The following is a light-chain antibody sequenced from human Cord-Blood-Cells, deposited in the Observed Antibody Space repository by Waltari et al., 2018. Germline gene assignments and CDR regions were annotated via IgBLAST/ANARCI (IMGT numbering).Light chain of an antibody. V-gene: IGLV1-36*01. CDR2: YDD. CDR1: SSNIGNNA. J-gene: IGLJ1*01. Sequence: QSVLTQPPSVSEPPRQRVTISCSGSSSNIGNNAVNWYQQLPGKAPKLLIYYDDLLPSGVSDRCSGSKSGTSASLAISGLQSEDEADYYCAAWDDSLNGYVFGTGTKVTVL. CDR3: AAWDDSLNGYV.